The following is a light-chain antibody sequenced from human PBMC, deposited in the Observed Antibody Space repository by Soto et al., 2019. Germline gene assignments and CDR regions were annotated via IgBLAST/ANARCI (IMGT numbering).Light chain of an antibody. Sequence: DIQMTQSPSSLSASVGDRVTITCRASQGISNNFAWYQQKPGKVPKLLIYAASTLQSGVPSRFSGSGSGTDFTLTSSSLQPEDVATYYCQKYNSASPFTFGPGTKVDIK. CDR1: QGISNN. V-gene: IGKV1-27*01. CDR2: AAS. J-gene: IGKJ3*01. CDR3: QKYNSASPFT.